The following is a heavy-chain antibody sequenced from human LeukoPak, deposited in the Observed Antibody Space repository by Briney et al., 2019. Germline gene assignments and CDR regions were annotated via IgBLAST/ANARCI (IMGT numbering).Heavy chain of an antibody. V-gene: IGHV3-48*02. CDR2: ISISSDTI. CDR1: GSTLRSYS. CDR3: ARSAVQWDRGVRFDS. Sequence: GGSLRLSCADSGSTLRSYSMNWVRQAPGKGLEWVSYISISSDTIHYADSVKGRFTISRDNAKNSLFLQMNSLRDEDTAVYYCARSAVQWDRGVRFDSWGQGTLVTVSS. J-gene: IGHJ4*02. D-gene: IGHD1-26*01.